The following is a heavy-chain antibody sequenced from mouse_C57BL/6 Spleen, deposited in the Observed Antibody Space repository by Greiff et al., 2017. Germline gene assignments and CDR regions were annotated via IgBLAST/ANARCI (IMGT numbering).Heavy chain of an antibody. CDR2: IYPGSGNT. J-gene: IGHJ4*01. D-gene: IGHD1-1*01. CDR3: ARRVYYEDAMDY. Sequence: QVQLQQSGPELVKPGASVKISCKASGYSFTSYYIHWVKQRPGQGLEWIGWIYPGSGNTKYNEKFKGKATLTADTSSSTAYMQLSSLTSEDSAVYYCARRVYYEDAMDYWGQGTSVTVSS. V-gene: IGHV1-66*01. CDR1: GYSFTSYY.